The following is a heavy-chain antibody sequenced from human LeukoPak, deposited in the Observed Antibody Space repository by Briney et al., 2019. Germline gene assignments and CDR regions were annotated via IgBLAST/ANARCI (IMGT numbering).Heavy chain of an antibody. Sequence: SQTLSLTCTVSGGSISSGSYYWSWIRQPAGKGLEWIGRIYTSGSTYYNPSLRSRVTISIDTSKNQFSLKLSSVTAADTAVYYCAREWDNWNAGAFDIWGQGTMVTVSS. CDR1: GGSISSGSYY. D-gene: IGHD1-20*01. J-gene: IGHJ3*02. CDR2: IYTSGST. V-gene: IGHV4-61*02. CDR3: AREWDNWNAGAFDI.